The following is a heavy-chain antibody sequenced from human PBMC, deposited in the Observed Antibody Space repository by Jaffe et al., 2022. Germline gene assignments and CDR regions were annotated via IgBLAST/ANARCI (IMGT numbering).Heavy chain of an antibody. J-gene: IGHJ4*02. CDR1: GFTFSSYG. V-gene: IGHV3-30*02. CDR2: IRYDGSNK. D-gene: IGHD3-22*01. CDR3: AKDSALYYYDSSGYGTYYFDY. Sequence: QVQLVESGGGVVQPGGSLRLSCAASGFTFSSYGMHWVRQAPGKGLEWVAFIRYDGSNKYYADSVKGRFTISRDNSKNTLYLQMNSLRAEDTAVYYCAKDSALYYYDSSGYGTYYFDYWGQGTLVTVSS.